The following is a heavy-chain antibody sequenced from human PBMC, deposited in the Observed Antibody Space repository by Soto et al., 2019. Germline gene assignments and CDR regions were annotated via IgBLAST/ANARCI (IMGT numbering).Heavy chain of an antibody. CDR1: GYTFTGYY. D-gene: IGHD3-10*01. V-gene: IGHV1-2*02. CDR3: AAVIEFNGAFDI. CDR2: INPNSGGT. Sequence: RASVKVSCKASGYTFTGYYMHWVRQAPGQGLEWMGWINPNSGGTNYAQKFQGRVTMTRDTSISTAYMELSRLRSDDTAVYYCAAVIEFNGAFDIWGQGTMVTVSS. J-gene: IGHJ3*02.